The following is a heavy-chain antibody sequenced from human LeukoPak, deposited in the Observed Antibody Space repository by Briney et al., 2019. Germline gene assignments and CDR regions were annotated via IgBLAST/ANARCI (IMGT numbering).Heavy chain of an antibody. CDR2: ITSSSSYI. Sequence: GGSLRLSCAASGFTFSSYSMNWVRQAPGKGLEWVSSITSSSSYIYYADSVRGRFTISRDNAKNSLYLQMNSLRAEDTAGDDCARDGYYYDSSGYYSINGMDVWGQGTTVTVSS. CDR1: GFTFSSYS. V-gene: IGHV3-21*06. J-gene: IGHJ6*02. D-gene: IGHD3-22*01. CDR3: ARDGYYYDSSGYYSINGMDV.